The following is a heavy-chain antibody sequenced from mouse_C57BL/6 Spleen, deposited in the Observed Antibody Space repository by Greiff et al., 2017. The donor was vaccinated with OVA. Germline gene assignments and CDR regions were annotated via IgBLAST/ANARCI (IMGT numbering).Heavy chain of an antibody. Sequence: EVQLVESGGGLVKPGGSLKLSCAASGFTFSSYAMSWVRQTPEKRLEWVATISDGGSYTYYPDNVKGRFTISRDNAKNNLYLQMSHLKSEDTAMYYCARLERYYFDYWGQGTTLTVSS. CDR1: GFTFSSYA. V-gene: IGHV5-4*01. CDR3: ARLERYYFDY. CDR2: ISDGGSYT. J-gene: IGHJ2*01.